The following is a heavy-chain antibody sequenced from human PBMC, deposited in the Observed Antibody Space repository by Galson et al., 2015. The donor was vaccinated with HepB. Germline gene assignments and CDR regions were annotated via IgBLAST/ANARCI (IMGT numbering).Heavy chain of an antibody. Sequence: QSGAEVKEPGESLKISCKGSGYSFSSYWIGWVRQMPGKGLEWMGIIYPGDSNTRYNPSFQGQVTISADKSISTAYLQWGSLKASDTAMDYCALLGAYCGGDCYSGYYFDHWGQGALVTVSS. D-gene: IGHD2-21*02. V-gene: IGHV5-51*03. CDR1: GYSFSSYW. CDR2: IYPGDSNT. CDR3: ALLGAYCGGDCYSGYYFDH. J-gene: IGHJ4*02.